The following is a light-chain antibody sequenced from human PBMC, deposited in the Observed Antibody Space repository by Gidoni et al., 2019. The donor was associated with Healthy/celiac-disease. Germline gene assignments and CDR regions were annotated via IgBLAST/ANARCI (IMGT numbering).Light chain of an antibody. CDR1: KLGDKY. Sequence: YELTQPPAGSVSPGQTASITCSGDKLGDKYACWYQQKPGQSPVLVIYQASKRPAGRPGRFSGSNPGNTATLTFSGTQAMDEADDYCQAWDSSPLVVFGGGPTLPVL. CDR3: QAWDSSPLVV. CDR2: QAS. J-gene: IGLJ2*01. V-gene: IGLV3-1*01.